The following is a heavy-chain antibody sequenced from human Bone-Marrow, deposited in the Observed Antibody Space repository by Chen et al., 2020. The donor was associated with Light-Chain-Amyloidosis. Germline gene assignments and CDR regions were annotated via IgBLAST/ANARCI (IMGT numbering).Heavy chain of an antibody. CDR1: GYTFPNYG. V-gene: IGHV5-51*01. CDR2: ICPDDSDA. J-gene: IGHJ4*02. CDR3: ARRRDGYNFDY. D-gene: IGHD5-12*01. Sequence: EVQLEQSGPEVEKPGESLKISCKGSGYTFPNYGIGWVRQMPGKGLEWMGVICPDDSDARYSPSFEGQVTISADKSITTAYLQWRSLKASDTAMYYCARRRDGYNFDYWGQGTLVTVSS.